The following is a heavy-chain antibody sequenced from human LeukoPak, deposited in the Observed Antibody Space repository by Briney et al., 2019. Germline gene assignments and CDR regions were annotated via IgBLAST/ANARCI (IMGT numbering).Heavy chain of an antibody. CDR1: GYTFTSYG. J-gene: IGHJ3*02. D-gene: IGHD3-22*01. V-gene: IGHV1-18*01. CDR2: ISAYNGNT. Sequence: ASVKVSCKASGYTFTSYGISWVRQAPGQGLEWMGWISAYNGNTNYAQKLQGRVTMTTDTSTSTAYMELRSLRSDDTAVYYCARGPHYYDSSGYYDENDAFDIWGQGTMVTVSS. CDR3: ARGPHYYDSSGYYDENDAFDI.